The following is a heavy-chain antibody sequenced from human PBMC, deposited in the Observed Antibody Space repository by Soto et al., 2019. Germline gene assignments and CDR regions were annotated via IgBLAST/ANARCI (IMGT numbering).Heavy chain of an antibody. D-gene: IGHD4-17*01. CDR1: GFTFSTYG. CDR3: AKDLQAYGDYDHYCYGLDV. CDR2: ISYDGTNK. Sequence: QVQLVESGGGVVPPGTSLRLSCAASGFTFSTYGMHWVRQTPGKGLEWVALISYDGTNKYYADSVKGRFTISRDNSKNTLYLQMNSLSAEDTAVYYCAKDLQAYGDYDHYCYGLDVWGQGTTVSVSS. J-gene: IGHJ6*02. V-gene: IGHV3-30*18.